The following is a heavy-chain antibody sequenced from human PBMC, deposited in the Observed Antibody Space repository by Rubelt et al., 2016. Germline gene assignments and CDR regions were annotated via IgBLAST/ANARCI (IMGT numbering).Heavy chain of an antibody. CDR1: GYTFTGYY. J-gene: IGHJ4*02. V-gene: IGHV1-2*02. CDR3: ANLVGYTASDY. CDR2: INPNSGGT. Sequence: QVQLVQSGAEVKKPGASVKVSCKASGYTFTGYYMHWVRQAPGQGLEWMGWINPNSGGTNYAQRCQGRVTMTRDTSISTACMGLSRLRSDDTAVYYCANLVGYTASDYWGQGTLVTVSS. D-gene: IGHD2-8*02.